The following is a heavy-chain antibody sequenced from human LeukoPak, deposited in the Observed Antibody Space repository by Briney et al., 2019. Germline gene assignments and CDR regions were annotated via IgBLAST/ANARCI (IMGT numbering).Heavy chain of an antibody. CDR3: TRRCKDAYTLYCFDY. V-gene: IGHV4-59*01. Sequence: PSETLSLTCTVSGGSINSYYWSWTRQPPGKGLEWIGHMYYGGGTNYNPSLKSRVTISVDTSKNQFSLKLSSVTAADTAVYYCTRRCKDAYTLYCFDYWGQGTLVTVSS. D-gene: IGHD5-24*01. J-gene: IGHJ4*02. CDR1: GGSINSYY. CDR2: MYYGGGT.